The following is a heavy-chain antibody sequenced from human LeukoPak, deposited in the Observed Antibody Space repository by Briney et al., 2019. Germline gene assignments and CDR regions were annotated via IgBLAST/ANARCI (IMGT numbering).Heavy chain of an antibody. D-gene: IGHD6-6*01. V-gene: IGHV4-39*07. CDR3: ARSRPEIAARPWDFDY. Sequence: SETLSLTCTVSGGSIRSSYYYWGWIRQPPGKGLEWIGSIYDSGSTNYNPSLKSRVTISVDTSKNQFSLKLSSVTAADTAVYYCARSRPEIAARPWDFDYWGQGTLVTVSS. J-gene: IGHJ4*02. CDR2: IYDSGST. CDR1: GGSIRSSYYY.